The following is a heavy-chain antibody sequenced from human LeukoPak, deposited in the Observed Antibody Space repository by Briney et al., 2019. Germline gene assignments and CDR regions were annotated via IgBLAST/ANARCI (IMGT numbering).Heavy chain of an antibody. CDR1: GFTFSNDG. CDR3: AKGGEMEMATRVGPFS. V-gene: IGHV3-30*18. Sequence: GGSLRLSCAASGFTFSNDGMPWVRQAPGKGLEWVAVISYDGSKKYYEDSLNARFTISRDNSKNTLYLQMNSLRPEAAAVFYCAKGGEMEMATRVGPFSWGQGTLVTVSS. CDR2: ISYDGSKK. J-gene: IGHJ5*02. D-gene: IGHD5-24*01.